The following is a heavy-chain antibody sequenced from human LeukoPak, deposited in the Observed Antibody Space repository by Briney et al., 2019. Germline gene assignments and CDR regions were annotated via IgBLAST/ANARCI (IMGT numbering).Heavy chain of an antibody. J-gene: IGHJ6*03. Sequence: GGSLRLSWAASGFTFDDYGMSWVRQAPGKGLEWVSGINWNGGSTGYADSVKGRFTISRDNAKNSLYLQMNSLRAEDTALYYCARNKYSGSYSYYYYMDVWGKGTTVTVSS. CDR1: GFTFDDYG. CDR2: INWNGGST. CDR3: ARNKYSGSYSYYYYMDV. V-gene: IGHV3-20*04. D-gene: IGHD1-26*01.